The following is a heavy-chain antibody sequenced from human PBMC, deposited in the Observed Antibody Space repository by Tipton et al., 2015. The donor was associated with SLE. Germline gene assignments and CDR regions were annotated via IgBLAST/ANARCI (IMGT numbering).Heavy chain of an antibody. Sequence: SGAEVKKPGASVKVSCKVSGYTLTELSMHWVRQAPGKGLEYVSAISSNGGSTYYADSVKGRFTISRDNSKNTLYLQMSSLRAEDTAVYYCVKAGSIAARRAHYFDYWGQGTLVTVSS. CDR1: GYTLTELS. J-gene: IGHJ4*02. V-gene: IGHV3-64D*09. D-gene: IGHD6-6*01. CDR2: ISSNGGST. CDR3: VKAGSIAARRAHYFDY.